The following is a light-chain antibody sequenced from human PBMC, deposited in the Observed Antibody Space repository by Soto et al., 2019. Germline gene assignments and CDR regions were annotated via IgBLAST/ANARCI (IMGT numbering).Light chain of an antibody. CDR2: EVT. CDR1: SSDVGGYNY. Sequence: QSVLTQPPSASGSPGQSVTISCTGTSSDVGGYNYVSWYQQHPGKAPKLLIYEVTKRPSGVPDRFAGSKSGNTASLTISGLQTEDEADYHCSSYAGYNSYVFGSGTKVTVL. CDR3: SSYAGYNSYV. V-gene: IGLV2-8*01. J-gene: IGLJ1*01.